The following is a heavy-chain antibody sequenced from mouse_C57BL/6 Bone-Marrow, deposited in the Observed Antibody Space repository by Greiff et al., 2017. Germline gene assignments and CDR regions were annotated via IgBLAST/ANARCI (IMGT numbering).Heavy chain of an antibody. CDR3: VRRGDYDAMDY. CDR2: IRSKSNNYAT. Sequence: EVQGVESGGGLVQPKGSLKLSCAASGFSFNTYAMNWVRQAPGKGLEWVARIRSKSNNYATYYADSVKDRFTISRDDSESMIYLQLNNLKTEDTAMYYCVRRGDYDAMDYWGQGTSGTVSS. CDR1: GFSFNTYA. J-gene: IGHJ4*01. V-gene: IGHV10-1*01.